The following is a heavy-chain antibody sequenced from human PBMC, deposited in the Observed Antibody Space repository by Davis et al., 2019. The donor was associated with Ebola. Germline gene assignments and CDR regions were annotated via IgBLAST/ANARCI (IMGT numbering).Heavy chain of an antibody. Sequence: GSLRLSCTVSGGSISSSSYYWGWIRQPPGKGLEWIGEINHSGSTNYNPSLKSRVTISVDTSKNQFSLKLSSVTAADTAVYYCARLRTYYRLAIDYWGQGTLVTVSS. CDR3: ARLRTYYRLAIDY. D-gene: IGHD3-10*01. CDR1: GGSISSSSYY. CDR2: INHSGST. J-gene: IGHJ4*02. V-gene: IGHV4-39*07.